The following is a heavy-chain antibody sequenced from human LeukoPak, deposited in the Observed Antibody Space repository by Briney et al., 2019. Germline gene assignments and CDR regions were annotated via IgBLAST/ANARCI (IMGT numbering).Heavy chain of an antibody. J-gene: IGHJ4*02. CDR1: GFTFNTYG. Sequence: PGGSLRLSCAAYGFTFNTYGMNWVRQAPGKGLEWVAVIWYDGSIKYYPDSVKGRFTASRDNSKDTLYLEMNSLRAEDTAVYYCAKYPYRFYDFWSGYLPPYFDYWGQGTLVTVSS. D-gene: IGHD3-3*01. V-gene: IGHV3-33*06. CDR3: AKYPYRFYDFWSGYLPPYFDY. CDR2: IWYDGSIK.